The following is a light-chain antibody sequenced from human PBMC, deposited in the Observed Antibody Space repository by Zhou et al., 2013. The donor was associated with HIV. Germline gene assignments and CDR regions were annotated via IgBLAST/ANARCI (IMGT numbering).Light chain of an antibody. CDR2: ATS. J-gene: IGKJ4*01. CDR1: QVISRF. CDR3: QNYDSAPXT. Sequence: DIQMTQSPSSLSASVGDRITITCRASQVISRFLAWYQQKAGEGPKLLIYATSTLQTGVPSRFSGRRSGTDFTLTISSLQPEDVATYYCQNYDSAPXTFGGGTKVEIK. V-gene: IGKV1-27*01.